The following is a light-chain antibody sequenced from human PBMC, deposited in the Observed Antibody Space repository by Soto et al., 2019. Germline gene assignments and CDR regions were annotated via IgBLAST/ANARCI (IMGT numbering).Light chain of an antibody. CDR3: QQFGSSIPHT. V-gene: IGKV3-20*01. CDR2: GAS. CDR1: QVIGSRY. J-gene: IGKJ2*01. Sequence: EIVMTQSPGTLSLSPGERATISCRASQVIGSRYLAWYHQKSGQAPRLLIYGASSRATGIPDRFSGGGSGTDFTHTISRLEPEDFGVYYWQQFGSSIPHTFGQGTKLEIK.